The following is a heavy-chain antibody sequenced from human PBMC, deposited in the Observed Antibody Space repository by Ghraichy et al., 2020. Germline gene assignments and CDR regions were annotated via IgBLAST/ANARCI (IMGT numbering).Heavy chain of an antibody. CDR3: ARARLERRFDYYYGMDV. CDR1: GFTFSSYW. J-gene: IGHJ6*02. D-gene: IGHD1-1*01. V-gene: IGHV3-7*03. Sequence: GGSLRLSCAASGFTFSSYWMSWVRQAPGKGLEWVANIKQDGSEKYYVDFVKGRFTISRDNAKNSLYLQMNSLRAEDTAVYYCARARLERRFDYYYGMDVWGQGTTVTVSS. CDR2: IKQDGSEK.